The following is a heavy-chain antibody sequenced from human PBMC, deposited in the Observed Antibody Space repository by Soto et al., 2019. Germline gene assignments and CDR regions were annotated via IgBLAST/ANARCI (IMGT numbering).Heavy chain of an antibody. Sequence: PGRGLEEVSAISGSGGRTYYADSVKGRCTISRDNSKNTLYLQMNSLRAEDTAVYYFFFQAEDGIRDTVPVSAFLRNRSSDL. V-gene: IGHV3-23*01. CDR3: FFQAEDGIRDTVPVSAFLRNRSSDL. J-gene: IGHJ2*01. D-gene: IGHD1-1*01. CDR2: ISGSGGRT.